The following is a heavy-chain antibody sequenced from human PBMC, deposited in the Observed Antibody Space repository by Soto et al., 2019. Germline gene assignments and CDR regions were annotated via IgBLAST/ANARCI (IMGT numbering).Heavy chain of an antibody. V-gene: IGHV4-39*01. CDR2: IHYSGST. CDR1: GDSIGTTHSY. CDR3: ARHEGNGNVWPLDY. Sequence: LSLTCTVSGDSIGTTHSYWAWIRQSPFPGLEWIGNIHYSGSTYYMPSLRSRVTLSVDTSKNQFSLRLTSVTAEDTAVYYCARHEGNGNVWPLDYWGQGILVTVSS. D-gene: IGHD2-8*01. J-gene: IGHJ4*02.